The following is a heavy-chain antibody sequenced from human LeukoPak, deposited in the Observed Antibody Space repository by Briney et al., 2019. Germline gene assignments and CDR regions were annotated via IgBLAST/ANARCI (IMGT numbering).Heavy chain of an antibody. CDR2: IYPGDSDT. Sequence: GESLKISCKGSGYSFTSYWISWVRQLPGKGLEWMGIIYPGDSDTRYSPSFQGQVTISADKSISTAYLQWSSLKASDTAMYYCARRGSIPERAFDIWGQGTMVTVSS. V-gene: IGHV5-51*01. D-gene: IGHD1-14*01. CDR3: ARRGSIPERAFDI. J-gene: IGHJ3*02. CDR1: GYSFTSYW.